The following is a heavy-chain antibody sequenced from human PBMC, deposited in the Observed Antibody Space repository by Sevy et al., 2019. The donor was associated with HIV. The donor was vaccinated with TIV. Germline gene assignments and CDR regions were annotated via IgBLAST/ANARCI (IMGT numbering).Heavy chain of an antibody. V-gene: IGHV4-59*01. CDR3: ARGQYSYGYWREFDY. D-gene: IGHD5-18*01. J-gene: IGHJ4*02. CDR2: IYYSGST. CDR1: GASISSYY. Sequence: SETLSLTCTVSGASISSYYWSWIRQPPGRGLEWIGYIYYSGSTNYNPSLKSRVTISVDTSKNQFSLKLSSVTAADTAVYYCARGQYSYGYWREFDYWGQRTLVTVSS.